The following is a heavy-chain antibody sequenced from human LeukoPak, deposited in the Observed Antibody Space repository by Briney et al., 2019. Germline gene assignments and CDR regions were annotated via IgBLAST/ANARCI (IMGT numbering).Heavy chain of an antibody. Sequence: TGGSLRLSCAASGFTFSNHGMTWVRQAPGKGLEWVSAISDDGRNTYYADSVRGHFTISRDNSKRTLYLQMNSLRVDDTAIYYCAKRVPYSSSSVYLHLWGQGTLVTVSS. CDR3: AKRVPYSSSSVYLHL. J-gene: IGHJ4*02. V-gene: IGHV3-23*01. D-gene: IGHD6-6*01. CDR1: GFTFSNHG. CDR2: ISDDGRNT.